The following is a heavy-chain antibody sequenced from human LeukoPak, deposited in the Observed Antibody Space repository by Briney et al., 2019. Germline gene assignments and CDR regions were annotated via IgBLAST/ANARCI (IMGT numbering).Heavy chain of an antibody. J-gene: IGHJ4*02. D-gene: IGHD3-22*01. CDR1: GFTVSSNY. CDR2: IYSGGST. V-gene: IGHV3-66*02. Sequence: PGGSLRLSCAASGFTVSSNYMNWVRQAPGKGLEWVSVIYSGGSTYYADSVKGRFTISRDNSKNTLYLQMNSLRAEDTAVYYCARGGSGGGYDFGHYYDSSGYWYYFDYWGQGTLVTVSS. CDR3: ARGGSGGGYDFGHYYDSSGYWYYFDY.